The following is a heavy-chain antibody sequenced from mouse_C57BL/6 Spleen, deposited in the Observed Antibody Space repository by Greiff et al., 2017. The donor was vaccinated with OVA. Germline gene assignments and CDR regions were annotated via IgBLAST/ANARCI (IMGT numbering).Heavy chain of an antibody. CDR1: GYTFTDYN. Sequence: EVKLMESGPELVKPGASVKIPCKASGYTFTDYNMDWVKQSHGKSLEWIGDINPNNGGTIYNQKFKGKATLTVDKSSSTAYMELRSLTSEDTAVYYCARSRVYFDYWGQGTTLTVSS. J-gene: IGHJ2*01. CDR2: INPNNGGT. V-gene: IGHV1-18*01. CDR3: ARSRVYFDY.